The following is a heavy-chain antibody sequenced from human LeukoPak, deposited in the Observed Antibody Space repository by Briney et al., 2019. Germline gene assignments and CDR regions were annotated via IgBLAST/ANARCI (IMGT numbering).Heavy chain of an antibody. CDR2: IYYSGST. Sequence: SETLSLTCAVYGGSFSGYYWSWIRQPPGKGLEWIGYIYYSGSTNYNPSLKSRVTISVDTSKNQFSLKLSSVTAADTAVYYCAVEGPGAFDIWGQGTMVTVSS. CDR3: AVEGPGAFDI. J-gene: IGHJ3*02. V-gene: IGHV4-59*08. CDR1: GGSFSGYY.